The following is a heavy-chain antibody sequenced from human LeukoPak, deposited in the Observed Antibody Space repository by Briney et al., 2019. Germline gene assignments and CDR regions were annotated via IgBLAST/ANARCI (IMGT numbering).Heavy chain of an antibody. CDR2: ISSSSSTI. J-gene: IGHJ6*03. CDR3: ARGSPGYSSSWYFYYMDV. Sequence: GGSLRLSCAASGFTFSSYSMNWVRQAPGKGLEWVSYISSSSSTIYYADSVKGRFTISRDNAKNSLYLQMNSLRAEDTAVYYCARGSPGYSSSWYFYYMDVWGKGTTVTVSS. D-gene: IGHD6-13*01. CDR1: GFTFSSYS. V-gene: IGHV3-48*01.